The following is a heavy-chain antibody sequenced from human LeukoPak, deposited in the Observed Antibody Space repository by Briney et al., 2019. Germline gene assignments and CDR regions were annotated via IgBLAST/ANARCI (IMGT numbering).Heavy chain of an antibody. CDR1: GGSIISYY. D-gene: IGHD6-19*01. CDR2: IYYSGST. V-gene: IGHV4-59*01. J-gene: IGHJ4*02. CDR3: ARERSSGREFDY. Sequence: SETLSLTCTVSGGSIISYYWSCIRQTPGRGLEWSWEIYYSGSTNYNPSLKSRVTISVDTSKNQFSLKLSFVTATDTAVYYCARERSSGREFDYWGQGTLVTVSS.